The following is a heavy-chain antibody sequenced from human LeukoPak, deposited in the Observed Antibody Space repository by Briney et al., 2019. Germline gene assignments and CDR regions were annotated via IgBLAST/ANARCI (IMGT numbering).Heavy chain of an antibody. CDR3: ARGSMVRGDYYYYYMDV. V-gene: IGHV1-69*06. Sequence: ASVKVSCKASGGTFSSYAISWVRQAPGQGLEWMGGIIPIFGTASCAQKFQGRVTITADKSTSTAYMELSSLRSEDTAVYYCARGSMVRGDYYYYYMDVWGKGTTVTVSS. J-gene: IGHJ6*03. CDR1: GGTFSSYA. D-gene: IGHD3-10*01. CDR2: IIPIFGTA.